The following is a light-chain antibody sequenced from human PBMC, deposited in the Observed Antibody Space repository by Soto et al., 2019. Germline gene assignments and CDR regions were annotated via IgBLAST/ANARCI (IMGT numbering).Light chain of an antibody. J-gene: IGKJ2*03. Sequence: DIQMTHSPSTLSASVGDSVTITCRASQSITSWLAWYPQQPGKAPKLLIYDASSLEGGVPSRFSGSGSGTAFTLTISSLQPEDFATYSCQQTSTTPYSFGQWTKVEIK. CDR1: QSITSW. CDR3: QQTSTTPYS. V-gene: IGKV1-5*01. CDR2: DAS.